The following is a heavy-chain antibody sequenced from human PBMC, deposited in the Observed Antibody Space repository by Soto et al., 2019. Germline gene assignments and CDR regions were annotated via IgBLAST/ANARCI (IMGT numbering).Heavy chain of an antibody. Sequence: ASVKVSCKAYGYNFRSYGLSWVRQAPGQGLEWMGWISAYTGNTVYTQRFKGRLTMATDASTGTAYLDLRSLRSDDTAVYYCASTSYDSTGTAADPWGQGTLVTVSS. CDR2: ISAYTGNT. CDR3: ASTSYDSTGTAADP. J-gene: IGHJ5*02. D-gene: IGHD3-22*01. V-gene: IGHV1-18*04. CDR1: GYNFRSYG.